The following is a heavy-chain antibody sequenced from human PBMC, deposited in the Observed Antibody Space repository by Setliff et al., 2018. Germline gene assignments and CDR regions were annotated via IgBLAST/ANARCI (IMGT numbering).Heavy chain of an antibody. V-gene: IGHV1-18*01. J-gene: IGHJ4*02. Sequence: ASVKVSCKASGYTFNNYGITWVRQAPGQGLEWMGWINNYSFKTTYPQKLLDRVTVTTDTSATTAYMELKNLRSDDTAVYYCARINFYVSSGYYYAPDFWGQGTLVTVS. CDR1: GYTFNNYG. CDR3: ARINFYVSSGYYYAPDF. D-gene: IGHD3-22*01. CDR2: INNYSFKT.